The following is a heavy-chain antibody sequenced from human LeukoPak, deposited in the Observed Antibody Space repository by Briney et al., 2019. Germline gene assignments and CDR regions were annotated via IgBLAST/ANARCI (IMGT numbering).Heavy chain of an antibody. V-gene: IGHV4-59*01. D-gene: IGHD6-19*01. CDR1: GGSINYYY. J-gene: IGHJ6*02. CDR3: ARARSGWYAYGMDV. CDR2: IYYSGGT. Sequence: SETLSLTCTVSGGSINYYYWMWIRQPPGKGLEWIGYIYYSGGTHYNPSLKSRVTISVDTSKNQFSLKLSSVTAADTAVYYCARARSGWYAYGMDVWGQGTTVTVSS.